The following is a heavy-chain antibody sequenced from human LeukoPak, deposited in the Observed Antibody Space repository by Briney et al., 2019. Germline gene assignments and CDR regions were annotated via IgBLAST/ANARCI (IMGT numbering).Heavy chain of an antibody. Sequence: SETLSLTCAVSGGSISSSNWWSWVRRPPGKGLEWIGEINHCGSTNYNPSLKSRVTISVDNPKNQFSLKLGSCTAADPAVYYCXXXXXXXXWYVPVYYSYMDVWGKGTTVTVSS. CDR2: INHCGST. J-gene: IGHJ6*03. D-gene: IGHD6-13*01. CDR1: GGSISSSNW. CDR3: XXXXXXXXWYVPVYYSYMDV. V-gene: IGHV4-4*02.